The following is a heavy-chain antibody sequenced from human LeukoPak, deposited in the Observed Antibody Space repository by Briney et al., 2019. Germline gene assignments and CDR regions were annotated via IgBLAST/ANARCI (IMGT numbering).Heavy chain of an antibody. V-gene: IGHV1-69*02. CDR1: GGTFSSYT. Sequence: SVKVSCEASGGTFSSYTISWVRQAPGQGLEWMGRIIPILGIANYAQKFQGRVTITADKSTSTAYMELSSLRSEDTAVYYCARAPLYCSSTSCYQGSNWFDPWGQGTLVTVSS. D-gene: IGHD2-2*01. CDR3: ARAPLYCSSTSCYQGSNWFDP. J-gene: IGHJ5*02. CDR2: IIPILGIA.